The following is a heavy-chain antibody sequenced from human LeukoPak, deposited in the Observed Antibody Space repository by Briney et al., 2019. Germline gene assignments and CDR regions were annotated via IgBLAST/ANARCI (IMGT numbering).Heavy chain of an antibody. CDR2: ITSSSSAI. D-gene: IGHD5-12*01. V-gene: IGHV3-48*04. J-gene: IGHJ4*02. CDR1: GFTFSTYS. Sequence: GGSLRLSRAASGFTFSTYSMNWVRQAPGKGLEWISYITSSSSAIYYTDSVKGRFTVCRDNAKNSLYLQMNSLRAEDTAVYYCARDNRGYDYWGQGTLVTVSS. CDR3: ARDNRGYDY.